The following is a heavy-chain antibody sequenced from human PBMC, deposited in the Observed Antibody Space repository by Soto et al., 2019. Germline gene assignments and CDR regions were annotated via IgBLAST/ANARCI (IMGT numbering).Heavy chain of an antibody. J-gene: IGHJ3*02. CDR3: SRDHSPMWSHSRIDAFDI. D-gene: IGHD3-10*01. V-gene: IGHV4-31*03. CDR2: IYYSGST. CDR1: DGSISSGGYY. Sequence: QVQLQESGPGLVKPSQTLSLTCTVSDGSISSGGYYWSWIRQHPGKGLEWIGYIYYSGSTYYNPSLKSRVTISVDTSKNQFSLKLSSVTAADTAVYYCSRDHSPMWSHSRIDAFDIWGQGTMVTVSS.